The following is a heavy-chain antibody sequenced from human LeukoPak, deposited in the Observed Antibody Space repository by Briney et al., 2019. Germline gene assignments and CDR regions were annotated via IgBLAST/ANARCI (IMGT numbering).Heavy chain of an antibody. D-gene: IGHD3-22*01. CDR2: INHSVGT. CDR3: ARVADTYYYDSSGLLDY. V-gene: IGHV4-34*01. J-gene: IGHJ4*02. CDR1: SGSFSGYY. Sequence: SETLSLTCSVYSGSFSGYYWSWIRQPPGKGLEWIGKINHSVGTNYNPSLKGRFTISVDRSKNQFSLKLSSVTAADTAVYYCARVADTYYYDSSGLLDYWGQGALVTVSS.